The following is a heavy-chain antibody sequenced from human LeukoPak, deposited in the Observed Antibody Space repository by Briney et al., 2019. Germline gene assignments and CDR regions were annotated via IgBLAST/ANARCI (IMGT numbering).Heavy chain of an antibody. CDR2: IFHSGNT. CDR3: ARHDRIIASPLV. Sequence: SETLSLTCAVSGDSINIGDYSWSWIRQPPGKGLEWIGYIFHSGNTCYNPSLKSRLIISVDTSKNQFSLKLSSVTAADTAVYYCARHDRIIASPLVWGQGTLVTVSS. D-gene: IGHD6-13*01. CDR1: GDSINIGDYS. V-gene: IGHV4-30-2*03. J-gene: IGHJ4*02.